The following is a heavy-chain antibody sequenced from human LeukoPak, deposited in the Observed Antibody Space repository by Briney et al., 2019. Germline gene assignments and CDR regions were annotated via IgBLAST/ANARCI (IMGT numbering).Heavy chain of an antibody. CDR2: INHSGST. CDR3: ARERRYFDWSSPNWFDP. CDR1: GGSFSGYY. J-gene: IGHJ5*02. V-gene: IGHV4-34*01. Sequence: SETLSLTCAVYGGSFSGYYWSWIRQPPGKGLEWIGEINHSGSTNYNPSLKSRVTISVDTSKNQFSLKLSSVTAADTAVYYCARERRYFDWSSPNWFDPWGQGTLVTVSS. D-gene: IGHD3-9*01.